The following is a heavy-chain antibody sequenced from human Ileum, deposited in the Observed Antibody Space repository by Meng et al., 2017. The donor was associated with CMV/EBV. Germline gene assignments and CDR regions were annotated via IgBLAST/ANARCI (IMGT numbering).Heavy chain of an antibody. Sequence: GGSLRLSCAASGFAFNAHSVHWVRQAPGKGLEWVAVISYDGNNEYHADSVEGRLTISRDNSKNTLYLQMNSLRVDDTAVYFCARGGSCSSATCYIPKSPFDYWGQGTLVTVSS. D-gene: IGHD2-2*02. J-gene: IGHJ4*02. CDR1: GFAFNAHS. CDR2: ISYDGNNE. V-gene: IGHV3-30*19. CDR3: ARGGSCSSATCYIPKSPFDY.